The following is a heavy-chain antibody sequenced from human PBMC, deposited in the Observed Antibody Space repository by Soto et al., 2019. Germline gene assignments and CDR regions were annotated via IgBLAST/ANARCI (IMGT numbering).Heavy chain of an antibody. Sequence: QVQLVQSGAEVKKPGASVKVSCKASGYTFTNYGISWVRQAPGQGLEWMGWISAYNGNTKYAQKLQGRVTMTTDTSTSTAYTELRSLRSDDTAVYYCARTDYYDNSGYSYWGQGTLVTVSS. CDR1: GYTFTNYG. CDR3: ARTDYYDNSGYSY. V-gene: IGHV1-18*01. CDR2: ISAYNGNT. J-gene: IGHJ4*02. D-gene: IGHD3-22*01.